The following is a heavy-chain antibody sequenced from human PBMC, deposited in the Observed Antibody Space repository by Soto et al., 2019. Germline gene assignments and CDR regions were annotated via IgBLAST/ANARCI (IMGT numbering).Heavy chain of an antibody. CDR2: IYYSGST. CDR1: GGSVSSGSYY. V-gene: IGHV4-61*01. Sequence: SETLSLTCTVSGGSVSSGSYYWSWIRQPPGKGLEWIGYIYYSGSTNYNPSLKSRVTISVDTSKNQFSLKLSSVTAADTAVYYCARVLRVVAATWGWFDPWGQGTLVTVSS. D-gene: IGHD2-15*01. J-gene: IGHJ5*02. CDR3: ARVLRVVAATWGWFDP.